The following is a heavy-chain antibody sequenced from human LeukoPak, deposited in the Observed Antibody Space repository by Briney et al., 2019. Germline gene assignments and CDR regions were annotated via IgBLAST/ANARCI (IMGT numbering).Heavy chain of an antibody. D-gene: IGHD1-26*01. CDR3: ASGPSYSGSNEYFDS. CDR1: GYTFTSYD. Sequence: ASVKVSCKASGYTFTSYDISWVRQAPGQGLEWMGWINTNTGNPTYAQDYTGRFVFSLDTSVSTTYLQISRLKAEDTAVYYCASGPSYSGSNEYFDSWGQGTLVTVSS. CDR2: INTNTGNP. J-gene: IGHJ4*02. V-gene: IGHV7-4-1*02.